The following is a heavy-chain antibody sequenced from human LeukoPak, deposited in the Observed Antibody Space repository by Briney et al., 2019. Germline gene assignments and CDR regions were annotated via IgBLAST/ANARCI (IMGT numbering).Heavy chain of an antibody. CDR1: GGSISSSSYY. J-gene: IGHJ3*02. V-gene: IGHV4-39*07. CDR3: ARLGGSGSYYTPGAFDI. CDR2: IYYSGST. D-gene: IGHD3-10*01. Sequence: SETLSLTCTVSGGSISSSSYYWGWIRQPPGKGLEWIGSIYYSGSTYYNPSLKSRVTISVDTSKNQFSLKLSSVTAADTAVYYCARLGGSGSYYTPGAFDIWGQGTMVTVSS.